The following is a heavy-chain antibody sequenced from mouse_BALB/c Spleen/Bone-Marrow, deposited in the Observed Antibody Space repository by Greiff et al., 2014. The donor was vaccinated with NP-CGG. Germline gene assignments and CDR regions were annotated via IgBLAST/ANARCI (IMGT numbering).Heavy chain of an antibody. CDR2: ILPGSGST. V-gene: IGHV1-9*01. J-gene: IGHJ2*01. CDR3: AWLGIRSFDY. Sequence: QVQLQQSGADLMKPGASVKISCKATGYRFNSYWIEWVKQRPGHGLEWIGEILPGSGSTNFNEKFKGKATFTAYTSSNTAYMQISSLTSEDSAVYYCAWLGIRSFDYWGQGTTLTVSS. D-gene: IGHD3-1*01. CDR1: GYRFNSYW.